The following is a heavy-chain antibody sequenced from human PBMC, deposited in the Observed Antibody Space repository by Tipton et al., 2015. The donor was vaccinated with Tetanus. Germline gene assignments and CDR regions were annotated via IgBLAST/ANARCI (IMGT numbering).Heavy chain of an antibody. Sequence: QSGPEVKKPGESLQISCKGSGYNFTVYYIGWVRQMPGKGLEWMGTVYPGDSTTKYSPSFQGQDTISADRPITTAYLRWSSLKASDTAIYYCARRRTTTALANYFDSWGQGTQVTVSS. CDR2: VYPGDSTT. CDR1: GYNFTVYY. D-gene: IGHD1-1*01. CDR3: ARRRTTTALANYFDS. V-gene: IGHV5-51*01. J-gene: IGHJ4*02.